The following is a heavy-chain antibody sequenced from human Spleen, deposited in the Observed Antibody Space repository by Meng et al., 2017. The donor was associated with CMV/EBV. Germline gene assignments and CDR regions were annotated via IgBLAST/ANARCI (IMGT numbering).Heavy chain of an antibody. CDR2: IRNKAYGGTT. Sequence: GGSLRLSCTTSGFTFDDFALSWVRQAPGKGLEWVGFIRNKAYGGTTDYAASVKGRFTISRDDSKSIAYLQMKSLKTEDTAVYYCTRKNWAFDYWGQGTLVTVSS. J-gene: IGHJ4*02. V-gene: IGHV3-49*04. D-gene: IGHD7-27*01. CDR1: GFTFDDFA. CDR3: TRKNWAFDY.